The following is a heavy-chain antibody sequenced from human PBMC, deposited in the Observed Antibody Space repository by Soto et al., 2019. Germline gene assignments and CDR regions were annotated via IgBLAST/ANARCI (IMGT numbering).Heavy chain of an antibody. J-gene: IGHJ4*02. CDR3: ATLNSFGSDF. D-gene: IGHD3-3*01. V-gene: IGHV3-74*01. Sequence: GGSLRLSCAVSGFTFSRFWMHWVRQAPGKGLVWVSRITSDGRTTDYADSVKGRFTISRDNAKNTVFLQMNSLTAEDTAVYYCATLNSFGSDFWGQGTLVTVSS. CDR1: GFTFSRFW. CDR2: ITSDGRTT.